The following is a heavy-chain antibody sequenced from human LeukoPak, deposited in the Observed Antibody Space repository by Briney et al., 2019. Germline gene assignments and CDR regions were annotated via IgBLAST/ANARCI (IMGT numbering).Heavy chain of an antibody. CDR3: ARGLDIVVVPAAALYFDY. CDR2: VNHSGST. CDR1: GGSFSGYY. V-gene: IGHV4-34*01. Sequence: SETLSLTCAVHGGSFSGYYWSWIRQPPGKGLEWIGEVNHSGSTNYNPSLKSRVTISVDTSKNQFSLKLSSVTAADTAVYYCARGLDIVVVPAAALYFDYWGQGTLVTVSS. J-gene: IGHJ4*02. D-gene: IGHD2-2*03.